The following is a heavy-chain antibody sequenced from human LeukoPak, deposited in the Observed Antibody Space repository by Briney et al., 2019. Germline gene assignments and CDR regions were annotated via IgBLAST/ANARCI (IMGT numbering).Heavy chain of an antibody. Sequence: GGSLRLSCAASGLTVSSNYMSWVRQAPGKGLEWVSVIYSGGSTSYADSVKGRFTISRDNSKNTLYPQMNSLRAEDTAVYYCAKDSPPYSSSSLFDYWGQGTLVTVSS. V-gene: IGHV3-53*05. CDR1: GLTVSSNY. CDR2: IYSGGST. CDR3: AKDSPPYSSSSLFDY. D-gene: IGHD6-13*01. J-gene: IGHJ4*02.